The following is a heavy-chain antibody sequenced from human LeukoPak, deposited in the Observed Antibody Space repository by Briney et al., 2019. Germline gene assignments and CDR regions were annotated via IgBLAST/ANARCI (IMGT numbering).Heavy chain of an antibody. CDR2: ISGSGGST. CDR1: GFTFSSYA. CDR3: AKASSYYYHSSGYPDY. Sequence: GGSLRLSCAASGFTFSSYAMSWVRQAPGKGLEWVSAISGSGGSTYYADSVKGRFTISRDNSKNTLYLQMNSLRAEDTAVYYCAKASSYYYHSSGYPDYWGQGTLVTVSS. D-gene: IGHD3-22*01. J-gene: IGHJ4*02. V-gene: IGHV3-23*01.